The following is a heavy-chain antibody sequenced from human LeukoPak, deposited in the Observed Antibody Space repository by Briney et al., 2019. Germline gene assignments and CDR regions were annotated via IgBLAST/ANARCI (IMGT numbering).Heavy chain of an antibody. V-gene: IGHV1-8*01. Sequence: ASVKVSCKASGYTFTSYDINWVRQATGQGLEWMGWMNPNSGNTGYAQKFQGRVTMTRNTSISTAYMELSSLRSEDTAVYYCARAGIAARPRRGYYYYYMDVWGKGTTVTVSS. J-gene: IGHJ6*03. D-gene: IGHD6-6*01. CDR3: ARAGIAARPRRGYYYYYMDV. CDR2: MNPNSGNT. CDR1: GYTFTSYD.